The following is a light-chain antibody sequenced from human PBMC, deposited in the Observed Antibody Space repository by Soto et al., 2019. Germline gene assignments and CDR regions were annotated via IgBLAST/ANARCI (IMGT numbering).Light chain of an antibody. J-gene: IGKJ1*01. CDR1: QSVSSSY. CDR2: RTS. V-gene: IGKV3-20*01. CDR3: QQYGSSPRT. Sequence: EIVLTRSPGTLSLSPVEIATLSFMASQSVSSSYLAWYQQKPGQAPRLLMFRTSSRATGFPARFSGSGSGTDFTLTISRLEPEDFAVYYCQQYGSSPRTFGQGTKVDIK.